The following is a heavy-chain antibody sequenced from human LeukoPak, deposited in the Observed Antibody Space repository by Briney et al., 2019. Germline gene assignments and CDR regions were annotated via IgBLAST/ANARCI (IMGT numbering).Heavy chain of an antibody. V-gene: IGHV3-30-3*01. CDR1: GFTFSSYA. D-gene: IGHD3-10*01. Sequence: GGSPRLSCAASGFTFSSYAMHWVRQAPGKGLEWVAVISYDGSNKYYADSVKGRFTISRDNSKNTLYLQMNSLRAEDTAVYYCARGSRFGETLVDYWGQGTLVTVSS. CDR3: ARGSRFGETLVDY. J-gene: IGHJ4*02. CDR2: ISYDGSNK.